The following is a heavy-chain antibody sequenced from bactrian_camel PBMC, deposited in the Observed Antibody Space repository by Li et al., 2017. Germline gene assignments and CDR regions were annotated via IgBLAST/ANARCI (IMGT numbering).Heavy chain of an antibody. Sequence: QVQLVESGGGSVQAGGSLRLSCAVSGYTYTSFCMGWIRQAPGKGLEWVSSIYRDGSSTNYADAVKGRFTISRDNAKKMVYLQMNSLKSEDTALYYCATDRPGGSWYLDTRNHWGQGTQVTVS. CDR3: ATDRPGGSWYLDTRNH. CDR1: GYTYTSFC. CDR2: IYRDGSST. V-gene: IGHV3-2*01. J-gene: IGHJ4*01. D-gene: IGHD6*01.